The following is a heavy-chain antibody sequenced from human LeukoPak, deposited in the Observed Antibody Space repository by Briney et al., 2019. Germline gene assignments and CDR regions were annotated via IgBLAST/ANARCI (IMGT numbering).Heavy chain of an antibody. CDR3: ARLNGIGVAQK. CDR2: IYYSGST. V-gene: IGHV4-39*01. CDR1: GGSIGSSSYY. J-gene: IGHJ4*02. D-gene: IGHD6-19*01. Sequence: SETLSLSCTVSGGSIGSSSYYWGWIRQPPGKGLEWIGSIYYSGSTYYNPSLKSRVTISVDTSKNQFSLKLSSVTAADTGVHSCARLNGIGVAQKWGQGTLVTVSS.